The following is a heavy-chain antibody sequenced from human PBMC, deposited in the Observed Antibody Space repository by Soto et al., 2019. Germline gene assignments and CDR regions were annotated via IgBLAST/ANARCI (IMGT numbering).Heavy chain of an antibody. CDR2: IIPIFGTA. CDR3: ARGEESIAARGGEDYYGMDV. Sequence: GASVKVSCKASGGTFSSYAISWVRQAPGQGLEWMGGIIPIFGTANYAQKFQGRVTITADESTSTAYMELSSLRSEDTAVYYCARGEESIAARGGEDYYGMDVWGQGTTVTVSS. D-gene: IGHD6-6*01. V-gene: IGHV1-69*13. CDR1: GGTFSSYA. J-gene: IGHJ6*02.